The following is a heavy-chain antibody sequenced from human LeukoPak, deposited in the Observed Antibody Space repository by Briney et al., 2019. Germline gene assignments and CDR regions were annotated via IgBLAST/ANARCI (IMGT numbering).Heavy chain of an antibody. J-gene: IGHJ3*02. CDR2: IIPIFGTA. CDR3: ATGSASMDNAFDI. D-gene: IGHD2-2*03. Sequence: ASVKVSCKASGGTFSSYAISWVRQAPGQGLEWMGGIIPIFGTANYAQKFQGRVTITADESTSTAYMELSSLRSEDTAVYYCATGSASMDNAFDIWGQGTMVTVSS. V-gene: IGHV1-69*13. CDR1: GGTFSSYA.